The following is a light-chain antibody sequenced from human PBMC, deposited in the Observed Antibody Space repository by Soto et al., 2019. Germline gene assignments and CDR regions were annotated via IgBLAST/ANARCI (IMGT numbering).Light chain of an antibody. CDR3: SSYAASNTLGV. V-gene: IGLV2-8*01. CDR1: SSDVGAYNY. CDR2: EVS. Sequence: QSALTQPPSASGSPGPSVTISCTGTSSDVGAYNYVSWYQQHPGKVPKLIIYEVSKRPSGVPDRFSGSKSGNTASLTVSGLQPEDEADYYCSSYAASNTLGVFGGGTKLTVL. J-gene: IGLJ3*02.